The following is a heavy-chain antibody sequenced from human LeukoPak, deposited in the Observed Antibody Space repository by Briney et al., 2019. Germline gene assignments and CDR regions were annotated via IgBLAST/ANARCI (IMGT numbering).Heavy chain of an antibody. D-gene: IGHD3-16*01. CDR3: ARDLRDRGRYFYYYMDV. CDR1: GGSISSHY. Sequence: SETLSLTCTVSGGSISSHYWTWIRQSPVKGLEWIGDISNSGSTNYNPSLKSRVTISIDTSKNHFSLKLSSVTAADTAVYYCARDLRDRGRYFYYYMDVWGKGTTVTVSS. J-gene: IGHJ6*03. V-gene: IGHV4-59*11. CDR2: ISNSGST.